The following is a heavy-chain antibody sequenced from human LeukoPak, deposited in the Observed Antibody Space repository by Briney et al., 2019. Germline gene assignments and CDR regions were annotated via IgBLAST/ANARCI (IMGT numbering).Heavy chain of an antibody. V-gene: IGHV4-34*01. Sequence: SETLSLTCAVYGGSFSGYYWSWIRQPPGKGLEWIGEINHSGSTNYNPSLKSRVTIPVDTSKNQFSLKLSSVTAADTAVYYCARGAPRYCSSTSCYLVNYYYYGMDVWGQGTTVTVSS. CDR2: INHSGST. CDR1: GGSFSGYY. J-gene: IGHJ6*02. D-gene: IGHD2-2*01. CDR3: ARGAPRYCSSTSCYLVNYYYYGMDV.